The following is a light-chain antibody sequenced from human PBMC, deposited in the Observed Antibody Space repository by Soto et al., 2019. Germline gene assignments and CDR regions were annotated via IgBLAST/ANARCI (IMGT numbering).Light chain of an antibody. Sequence: DIPMTQSPSSLSASVGDRVTITCQASQDITNLLNWYQQKPGKAPKLLIYDASSLQTGVPSRFSGSGSGTDFSFTISSLQPEDIATYYCQQFDDVPYSFGQGTKVAIK. CDR2: DAS. V-gene: IGKV1-33*01. J-gene: IGKJ2*03. CDR1: QDITNL. CDR3: QQFDDVPYS.